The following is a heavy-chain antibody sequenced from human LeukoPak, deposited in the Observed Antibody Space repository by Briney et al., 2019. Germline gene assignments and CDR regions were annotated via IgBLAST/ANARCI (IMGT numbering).Heavy chain of an antibody. D-gene: IGHD6-13*01. J-gene: IGHJ6*02. CDR2: IWYDGSDK. CDR3: AKAASSSWPSYYYGMDV. V-gene: IGHV3-33*06. CDR1: GFTFSSYG. Sequence: GSLRLSCAASGFTFSSYGMHWVRQAPGKGLEWVAVIWYDGSDKYYADSVKGRFTTSRDNSKNTLYLQMSSLRVDDTAVYYCAKAASSSWPSYYYGMDVWGQGTTVTVSS.